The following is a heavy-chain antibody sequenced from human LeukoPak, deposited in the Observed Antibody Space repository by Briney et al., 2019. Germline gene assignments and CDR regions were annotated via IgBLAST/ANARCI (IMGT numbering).Heavy chain of an antibody. CDR1: GFTFSSYA. V-gene: IGHV3-23*01. CDR3: AKDRYYGSGSPQTLLG. J-gene: IGHJ4*02. D-gene: IGHD3-10*01. CDR2: ISGSGAST. Sequence: GGCLRLSCAASGFTFSSYAMSWARQAPGKGLEWVSAISGSGASTYYADSVKGRFTISRDNSKNTLYLQMNSLRAEDTAVYYCAKDRYYGSGSPQTLLGWGQGTLVTVSS.